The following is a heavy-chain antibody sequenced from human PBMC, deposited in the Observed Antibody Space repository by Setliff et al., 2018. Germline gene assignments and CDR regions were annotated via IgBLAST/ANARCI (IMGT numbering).Heavy chain of an antibody. V-gene: IGHV4-39*07. CDR1: GGSISSSSYY. CDR2: IYYSGST. CDR3: ARAEYYYGSGSFHPYYMDV. J-gene: IGHJ6*03. Sequence: PSETLSLTCTVSGGSISSSSYYWGWIRQPPGKGLEWIGSIYYSGSTYYNPSLKSRVTISVGTSKNQFSLKLSSVTAADTAVYYCARAEYYYGSGSFHPYYMDVWGQGTTVTVSS. D-gene: IGHD3-10*01.